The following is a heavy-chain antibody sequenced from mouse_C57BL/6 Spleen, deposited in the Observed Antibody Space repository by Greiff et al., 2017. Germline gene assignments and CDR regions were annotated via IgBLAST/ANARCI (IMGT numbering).Heavy chain of an antibody. D-gene: IGHD1-1*01. CDR1: GYSITSGYD. J-gene: IGHJ1*03. CDR3: ARGGLFGGGFDV. V-gene: IGHV3-1*01. CDR2: ISYSGST. Sequence: VQLQQSGPGMVKPSQSLSLTCTVTGYSITSGYDWHWIRHFPGNKLEWMGYISYSGSTNYNPSLKSRISITHDTSKNHFFLKLNSVTTEDTATYYCARGGLFGGGFDVWGTGTTVTVSS.